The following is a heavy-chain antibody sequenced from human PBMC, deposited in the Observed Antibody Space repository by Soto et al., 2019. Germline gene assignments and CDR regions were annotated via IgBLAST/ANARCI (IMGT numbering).Heavy chain of an antibody. Sequence: QVQLVQSGAEVKKPGASVKVSCKASGYTFTSYYMHWVRQAPGQGLEWMGIINPSGGSTSYAQKFQGRVPMTRDTSTSTVYMELSSLRSEDTAVYYCARDVVVPAARFDWFDPWGQGTLVTVSS. CDR3: ARDVVVPAARFDWFDP. V-gene: IGHV1-46*03. D-gene: IGHD2-2*01. J-gene: IGHJ5*02. CDR1: GYTFTSYY. CDR2: INPSGGST.